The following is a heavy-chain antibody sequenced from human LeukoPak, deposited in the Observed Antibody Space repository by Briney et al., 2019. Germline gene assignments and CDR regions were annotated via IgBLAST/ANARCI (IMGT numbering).Heavy chain of an antibody. CDR1: GGTFSSYA. D-gene: IGHD5-24*01. CDR3: ARDDGYNLVEGY. V-gene: IGHV1-69*05. J-gene: IGHJ4*02. CDR2: IIPIFGTA. Sequence: LVKVSCKASGGTFSSYAIIWVRQAPGQGLEWMGRIIPIFGTANYAQKFQGRVTITTDESTSTAYMELSSLRSEDTAVYYCARDDGYNLVEGYWGQGTLVTVSS.